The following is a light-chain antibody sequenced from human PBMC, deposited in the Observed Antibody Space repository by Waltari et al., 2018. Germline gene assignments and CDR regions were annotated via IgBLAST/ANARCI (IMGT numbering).Light chain of an antibody. CDR1: QSLNTN. V-gene: IGKV3-15*01. J-gene: IGKJ2*01. CDR3: QQYNSWPPYT. Sequence: EIVMTQSLATLSVSPGERATLSCRASQSLNTNLAWYQQKAGQAPRLLIYGASTRATGIPARFSGSGSGTEFTLTISSLQSEDFAVYYCQQYNSWPPYTFGQGTKLEIK. CDR2: GAS.